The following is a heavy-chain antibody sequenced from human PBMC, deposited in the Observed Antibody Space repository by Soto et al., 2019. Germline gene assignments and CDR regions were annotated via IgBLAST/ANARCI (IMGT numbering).Heavy chain of an antibody. CDR3: AKDRPVDYYGSWGNWFDP. D-gene: IGHD3-10*01. Sequence: EVQLLESGGGLVQPGGSLRLSCAASGFTFSSYAMSWVRQAPGKGLEWVSAISGSGGSTYYADSVKGRFTISRDNSNNPLYLQMNTLRAEDTAVYYCAKDRPVDYYGSWGNWFDPWGQGTLVTVSS. V-gene: IGHV3-23*01. J-gene: IGHJ5*02. CDR2: ISGSGGST. CDR1: GFTFSSYA.